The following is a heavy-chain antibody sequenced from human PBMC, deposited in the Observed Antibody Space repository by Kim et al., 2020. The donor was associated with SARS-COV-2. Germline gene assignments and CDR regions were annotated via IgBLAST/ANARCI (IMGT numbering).Heavy chain of an antibody. V-gene: IGHV3-30-3*01. CDR1: GFTFSSYA. Sequence: GGSLRLSCAASGFTFSSYAMHWVRQAPGKGLEWVAVISYDGNNEYYGDSARDRFPISRDNSKNTLYLQMNSLRAEDTAVYYCARAIAAPGTPEVGFDYWGQGSLVTVSS. CDR3: ARAIAAPGTPEVGFDY. J-gene: IGHJ4*02. CDR2: ISYDGNNE. D-gene: IGHD6-13*01.